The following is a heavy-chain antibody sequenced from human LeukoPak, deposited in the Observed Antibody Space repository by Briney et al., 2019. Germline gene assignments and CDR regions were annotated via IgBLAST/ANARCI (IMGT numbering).Heavy chain of an antibody. V-gene: IGHV4-38-2*02. CDR2: IYHSGST. CDR3: ARMGPLPDY. CDR1: GYSISSGYY. J-gene: IGHJ4*02. Sequence: SETLSLTCTVSGYSISSGYYWGWIRQPPGKGLEWIGSIYHSGSTYYNPSLKSRVTISVDTSKNQFSLKLSSVTAADTAVYYCARMGPLPDYWGQGTLVTVSS.